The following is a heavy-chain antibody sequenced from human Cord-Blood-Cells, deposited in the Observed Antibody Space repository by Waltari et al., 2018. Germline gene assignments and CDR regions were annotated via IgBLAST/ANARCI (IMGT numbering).Heavy chain of an antibody. D-gene: IGHD5-18*01. CDR2: ITLYNGNT. V-gene: IGHV1-45*02. J-gene: IGHJ4*02. CDR3: ARRDRGYSYFDY. Sequence: QVQLGQSEAEVKKPGASVKVSCKASGYTFTCCSLHWLQQAPGQGLERMRWITLYNGNTNYAKKFQGRVTITRDMSLRTAYIELSSLRSEDSAVYYWARRDRGYSYFDYWGQGTLVTVSS. CDR1: GYTFTCCS.